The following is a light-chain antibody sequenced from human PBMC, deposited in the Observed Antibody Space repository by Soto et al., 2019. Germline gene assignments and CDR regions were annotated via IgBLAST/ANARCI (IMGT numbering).Light chain of an antibody. CDR2: DVS. CDR1: SSDVGAYNY. V-gene: IGLV2-11*01. Sequence: QSALTQPRSVSGSPGQSVTISCTGTSSDVGAYNYVSWFQQHPGKAPKLMMSDVSKRPSGVPDRFSGSKSGTTASLTISGLQAEDEADNYCCSYAGSYTLLFGGGTKLTVL. J-gene: IGLJ2*01. CDR3: CSYAGSYTLL.